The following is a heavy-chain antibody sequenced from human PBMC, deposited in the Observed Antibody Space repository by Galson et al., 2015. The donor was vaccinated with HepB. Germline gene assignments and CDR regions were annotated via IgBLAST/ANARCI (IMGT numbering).Heavy chain of an antibody. CDR2: IYTKTDAGTT. J-gene: IGHJ6*03. CDR3: TTDAVTHPLDCDSTSCFYYYHMDV. D-gene: IGHD2-2*01. Sequence: SLRLSCAASGFTFTNAWMNWVRQAPGKGLEWVGRIYTKTDAGTTDYAAPVKGRFTISRDESKNTVFLQMNSLKTDDTAVYYCTTDAVTHPLDCDSTSCFYYYHMDVWGKGTTVTVSS. CDR1: GFTFTNAW. V-gene: IGHV3-15*07.